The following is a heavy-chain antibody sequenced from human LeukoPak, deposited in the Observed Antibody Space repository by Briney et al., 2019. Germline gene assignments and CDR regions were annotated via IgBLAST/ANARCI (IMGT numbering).Heavy chain of an antibody. CDR3: AKVSGFWSGYYTRYFDY. CDR2: ISGSGGST. V-gene: IGHV3-23*01. J-gene: IGHJ4*02. D-gene: IGHD3-3*01. CDR1: GFTFSSYW. Sequence: GGSLRLSCAASGFTFSSYWMSWVRQAPGKGLEWVSAISGSGGSTYYADSVKGRFTISRDNSKNTLYLQMNSLRAEDTAVYYCAKVSGFWSGYYTRYFDYWGQGTLVTVSS.